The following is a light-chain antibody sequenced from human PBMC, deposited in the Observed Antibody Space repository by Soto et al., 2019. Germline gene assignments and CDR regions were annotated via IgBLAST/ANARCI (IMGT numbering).Light chain of an antibody. CDR2: ASS. CDR1: QGIGNY. J-gene: IGKJ1*01. V-gene: IGKV1-27*01. Sequence: DIQMTQSPSSLSASVGDRLTITCRASQGIGNYLAWYQQRPGKVPKLLIYASSTLQSGVPSRFSGSGSGTDFTLTISSLQPEDVATYYCQKYNSAPWTFDQGTKVEIK. CDR3: QKYNSAPWT.